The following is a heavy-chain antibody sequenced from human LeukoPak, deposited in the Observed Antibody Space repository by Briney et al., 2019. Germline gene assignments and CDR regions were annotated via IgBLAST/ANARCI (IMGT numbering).Heavy chain of an antibody. CDR2: ISSSSTHI. CDR3: ARDLCSSPSCYANDY. D-gene: IGHD2-2*01. Sequence: PGRSLRLSCAASGFTFSSYSMNWVRQAPGKGLEWVSSISSSSTHIHYADSVRGRFTISRDNAKNSLYLQMNSLRVEDSAVYYCARDLCSSPSCYANDYWGQGTLVTVSS. CDR1: GFTFSSYS. J-gene: IGHJ4*02. V-gene: IGHV3-21*01.